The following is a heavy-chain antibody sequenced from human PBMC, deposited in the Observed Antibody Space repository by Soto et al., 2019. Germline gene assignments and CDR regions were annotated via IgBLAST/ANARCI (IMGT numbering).Heavy chain of an antibody. D-gene: IGHD3-3*01. CDR2: ISGSGGST. Sequence: PGGSLRLSCAASGFTFSSYAMSWVRQAPGKGLEWVSAISGSGGSTYYADSVKGRFTISRDNSKNTLYLQMNSLRAEDTAVYYCAKDGSTTGDFWSGYYLYYYYGMDVWAKGPRSPSP. V-gene: IGHV3-23*01. J-gene: IGHJ6*02. CDR1: GFTFSSYA. CDR3: AKDGSTTGDFWSGYYLYYYYGMDV.